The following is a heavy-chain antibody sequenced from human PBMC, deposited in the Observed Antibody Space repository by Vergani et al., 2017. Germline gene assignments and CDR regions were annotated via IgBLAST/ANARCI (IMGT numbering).Heavy chain of an antibody. Sequence: QVQLVQSGAEVKKPGASVKVSCKASGYTFTSYYMHWVRQAPGQGLEWMGIINPSGGSTSYAQKFQGRVTMTRDTSTSTVYMELSSLRSEDTAVYYCARDLSAPITWKVTRKFDPWGQGTLVTVSS. CDR3: ARDLSAPITWKVTRKFDP. CDR2: INPSGGST. D-gene: IGHD5-24*01. CDR1: GYTFTSYY. V-gene: IGHV1-46*01. J-gene: IGHJ5*02.